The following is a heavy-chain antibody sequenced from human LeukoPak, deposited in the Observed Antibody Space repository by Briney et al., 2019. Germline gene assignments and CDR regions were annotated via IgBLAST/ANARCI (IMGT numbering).Heavy chain of an antibody. J-gene: IGHJ6*02. CDR1: GFTFSSYS. D-gene: IGHD2-2*02. CDR3: ALYCSSTSCYNYYYYGMDV. V-gene: IGHV3-21*01. Sequence: GGSLRLSCAASGFTFSSYSMNWVRQAPGKGLEWVSSISSSSSYIYYADSVKGRFTISRDNAKNSLYLQTNSLRAEDTAVYYCALYCSSTSCYNYYYYGMDVWGQGTTVTVSS. CDR2: ISSSSSYI.